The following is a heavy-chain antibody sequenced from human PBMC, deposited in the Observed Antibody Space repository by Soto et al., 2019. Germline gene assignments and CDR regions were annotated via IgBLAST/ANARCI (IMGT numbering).Heavy chain of an antibody. CDR3: VRGGNAAGAFDI. Sequence: QVQLVESGGGVVQPGRSLRLSCAASGFTFSDYGLHWVRQAPGKGLEWVAVIWDDGNKKFYADSVKGRFTISRDNSENMLYVQMNRLRAEDTAVYFCVRGGNAAGAFDIWGQGTMVTVFS. V-gene: IGHV3-33*01. J-gene: IGHJ3*02. D-gene: IGHD1-1*01. CDR2: IWDDGNKK. CDR1: GFTFSDYG.